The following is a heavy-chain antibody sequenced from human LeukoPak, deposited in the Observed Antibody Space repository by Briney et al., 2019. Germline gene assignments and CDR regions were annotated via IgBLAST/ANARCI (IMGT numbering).Heavy chain of an antibody. CDR3: ARLYYDILTSPYGGMDV. J-gene: IGHJ6*02. CDR2: IYYSGNT. CDR1: GGSISSSSYY. V-gene: IGHV4-39*07. Sequence: PSETLSLTCTVSGGSISSSSYYWGWIRQPPGKGLEWIGSIYYSGNTYYNPSLKSRVTISVDTSKNQFSLKLSSVTAADTAVYYCARLYYDILTSPYGGMDVWGQGTTVTVSS. D-gene: IGHD3-9*01.